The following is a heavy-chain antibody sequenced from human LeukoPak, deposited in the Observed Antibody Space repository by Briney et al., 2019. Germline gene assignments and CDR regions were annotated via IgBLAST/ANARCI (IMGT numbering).Heavy chain of an antibody. J-gene: IGHJ4*02. V-gene: IGHV1-46*01. Sequence: ASVKVSCKASGYTFTSYYMHCVRQAPGQGLERMGVINPSGGSTSYAQKFQGRVTMTRDTSTSTVYMELSSLRSEDTAVYYCARAGALYCSGGSCYDYWGQGTLVTVSS. D-gene: IGHD2-15*01. CDR2: INPSGGST. CDR3: ARAGALYCSGGSCYDY. CDR1: GYTFTSYY.